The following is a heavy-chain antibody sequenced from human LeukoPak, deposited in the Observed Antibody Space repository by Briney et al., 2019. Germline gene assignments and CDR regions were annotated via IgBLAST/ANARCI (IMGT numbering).Heavy chain of an antibody. CDR1: GGTFSSYA. Sequence: SVKVSCKASGGTFSSYAISWVRQAPGQGLEWMGGIIPIFGTANYAQKFQGRVTITADESTSTAYMELSSLRSEDTAVYYCARDRGCGGGSCYSGWFDPWGQGTLVTVSS. CDR2: IIPIFGTA. CDR3: ARDRGCGGGSCYSGWFDP. D-gene: IGHD2-15*01. V-gene: IGHV1-69*13. J-gene: IGHJ5*02.